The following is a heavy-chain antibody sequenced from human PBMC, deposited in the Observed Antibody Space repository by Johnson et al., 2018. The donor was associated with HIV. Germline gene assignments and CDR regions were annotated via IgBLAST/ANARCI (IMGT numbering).Heavy chain of an antibody. J-gene: IGHJ3*02. CDR3: ARRDRSYDILTGYYQGDAFDI. Sequence: VQLVESGGGMVQPGGSLRLSCAASGFTFSSYWMSWVRQAPGKGLEWVAVIWYDGRSKYYVESVKGRFTISRDNAKNSLYLQMNSLRAEDTAVYYCARRDRSYDILTGYYQGDAFDIWGQGTMVTVSS. CDR1: GFTFSSYW. D-gene: IGHD3-9*01. CDR2: IWYDGRSK. V-gene: IGHV3-7*01.